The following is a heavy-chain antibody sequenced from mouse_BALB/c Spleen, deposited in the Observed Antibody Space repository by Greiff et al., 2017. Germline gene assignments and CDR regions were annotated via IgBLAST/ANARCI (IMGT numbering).Heavy chain of an antibody. CDR3: TRWDYDVDYAMDY. V-gene: IGHV1S81*02. J-gene: IGHJ4*01. CDR2: INPSNGST. Sequence: QVQLKESGAELVKPGASVKLSCKASGYTFTSYYMYWVKQRPGQGLEWIGEINPSNGSTNFNEKFKSKATLTVDKSSSTAYMQLSSLTSEDSAVYYCTRWDYDVDYAMDYWGQGTSVTVSS. CDR1: GYTFTSYY. D-gene: IGHD2-4*01.